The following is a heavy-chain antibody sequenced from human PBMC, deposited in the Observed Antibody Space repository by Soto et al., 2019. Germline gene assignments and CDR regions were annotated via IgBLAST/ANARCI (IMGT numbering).Heavy chain of an antibody. Sequence: PGGSLRLSCASSVCTFSSYAMHCVRQSPGKWLEWVAVISYDGSNKYYADSVKGQFTISRDNSKNTLYLQMNSLRAEDTAVYYCARVASQDIVLVVADLYGMEVWGQGTTVIVSS. J-gene: IGHJ6*02. CDR1: VCTFSSYA. CDR3: ARVASQDIVLVVADLYGMEV. D-gene: IGHD2-15*01. V-gene: IGHV3-30-3*01. CDR2: ISYDGSNK.